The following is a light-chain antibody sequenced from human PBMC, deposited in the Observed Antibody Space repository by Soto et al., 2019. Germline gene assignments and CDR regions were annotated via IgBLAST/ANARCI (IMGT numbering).Light chain of an antibody. CDR1: SSDVGGYNY. J-gene: IGLJ1*01. V-gene: IGLV2-14*01. CDR2: DVS. Sequence: SELTRPAYVSRSPGQSITIYCTGTSSDVGGYNYVSWYQQHPGKAPKLMIYDVSNRPTGVSNRFSGSKSGNTASLTISGLQAEDEADYYCSSYTTSSTYVFGTGTKVTVL. CDR3: SSYTTSSTYV.